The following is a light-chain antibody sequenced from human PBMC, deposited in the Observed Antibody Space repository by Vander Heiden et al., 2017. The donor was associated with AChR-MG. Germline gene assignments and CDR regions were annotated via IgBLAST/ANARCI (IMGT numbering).Light chain of an antibody. CDR1: SSNIGSNY. V-gene: IGLV1-47*01. CDR2: RSN. Sequence: QSVLTQPPSASGTPGQRVTIPCSGSSSNIGSNYVYWYQQLPRTAQTLLISRSNQRPSGAPDRFSGSKSGTSASLAISGLRSEDEADDSCAAWDDSLSGLVFGGGTKLTVL. CDR3: AAWDDSLSGLV. J-gene: IGLJ3*02.